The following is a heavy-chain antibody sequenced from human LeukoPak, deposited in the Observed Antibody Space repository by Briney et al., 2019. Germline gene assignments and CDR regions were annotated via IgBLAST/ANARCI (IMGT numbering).Heavy chain of an antibody. J-gene: IGHJ4*02. CDR3: AKDVLRFLEWLCPVDY. CDR2: ISYDGSNK. Sequence: GGSLRLSYAASGFTFSSYGMHWVRQAPGKGLEWVAVISYDGSNKYYADSVKGRFTISRDNSKNTLYLQMNSLRAEDTAVYYCAKDVLRFLEWLCPVDYWGQGTLVTVSS. D-gene: IGHD3-3*01. CDR1: GFTFSSYG. V-gene: IGHV3-30*18.